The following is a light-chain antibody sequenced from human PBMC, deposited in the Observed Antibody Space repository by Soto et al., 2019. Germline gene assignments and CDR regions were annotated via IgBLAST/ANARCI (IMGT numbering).Light chain of an antibody. CDR1: QSVSSN. J-gene: IGKJ2*01. CDR2: GAS. CDR3: QQYNNWLGT. V-gene: IGKV3-15*01. Sequence: EIVMTQSPATLSVSQGERATLSCRASQSVSSNLAWYQQKPGQAPRLLIYGASTRATGIPARFSGSGSGTEFTLTISSLQSEDFAVYYCQQYNNWLGTFGQGTKLEIK.